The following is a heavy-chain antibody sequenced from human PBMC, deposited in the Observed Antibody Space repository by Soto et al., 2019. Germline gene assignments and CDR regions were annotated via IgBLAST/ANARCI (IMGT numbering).Heavy chain of an antibody. Sequence: QVQLVQSGAEVKKPGASVKVSCKASGYTFTSYYMHWVRQAPGQGLEWMGIINPSGGSTSYAQKYQGRVTMTRDTSTSTVYMELSSLRSKHTAVYYCARVDISGYYYGMDVWGQGTTVTVSS. J-gene: IGHJ6*02. CDR3: ARVDISGYYYGMDV. D-gene: IGHD3-22*01. CDR2: INPSGGST. CDR1: GYTFTSYY. V-gene: IGHV1-46*03.